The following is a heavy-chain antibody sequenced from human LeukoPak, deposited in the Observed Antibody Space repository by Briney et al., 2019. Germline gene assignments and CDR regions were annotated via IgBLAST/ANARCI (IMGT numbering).Heavy chain of an antibody. D-gene: IGHD5-24*01. V-gene: IGHV4-39*01. J-gene: IGHJ4*02. Sequence: SETLSLTCTVSGGSISRSSYYWGWIRQLPGKGLEWIGSIYYSGSTYYNPSLKSRVTISVDTSKNQYSLKLNSVTAADTAVYSYASLLMDGYLFIYFDFWGQGTLVTVSS. CDR1: GGSISRSSYY. CDR3: ASLLMDGYLFIYFDF. CDR2: IYYSGST.